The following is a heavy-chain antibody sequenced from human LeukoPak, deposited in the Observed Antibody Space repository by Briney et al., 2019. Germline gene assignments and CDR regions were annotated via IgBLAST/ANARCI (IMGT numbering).Heavy chain of an antibody. CDR3: ATYLGSGSYYHDY. CDR1: GYTLTELS. CDR2: FDPEDGET. J-gene: IGHJ4*02. D-gene: IGHD3-10*01. V-gene: IGHV1-24*01. Sequence: GASVKVSCKVSGYTLTELSVHWVRQAPGKGLEWMGGFDPEDGETIYAQKFQGRVTMTEDTSTDTAYMELSSLRSEDTAVYYCATYLGSGSYYHDYWGQGTLVTVSS.